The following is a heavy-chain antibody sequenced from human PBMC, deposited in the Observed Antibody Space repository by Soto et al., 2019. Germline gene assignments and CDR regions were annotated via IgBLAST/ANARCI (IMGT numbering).Heavy chain of an antibody. V-gene: IGHV4-30-4*01. Sequence: PSETLSLTCTVSGGSISSGDYYWSWIRQPPGKGLEWIGYIYYSGSTYYNPSLKSRVTISVDTSKNQFSLKLSSVTAADTAVYYCARERPDRARLDSRGQGTLVIVSS. CDR1: GGSISSGDYY. CDR2: IYYSGST. J-gene: IGHJ5*01. CDR3: ARERPDRARLDS.